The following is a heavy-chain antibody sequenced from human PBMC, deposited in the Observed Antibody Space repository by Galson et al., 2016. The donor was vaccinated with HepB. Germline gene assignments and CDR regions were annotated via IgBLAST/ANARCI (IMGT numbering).Heavy chain of an antibody. CDR1: GGSFTGYY. V-gene: IGHV4-34*01. CDR2: AIHSGRT. D-gene: IGHD6-19*01. CDR3: TRGGCSGGGCLWGGRRDY. Sequence: EPLSLTCAVSGGSFTGYYWSWIRQTPGKGLEWVGEAIHSGRTKYNPSLKSRVTITVDASNNQFSLKLDSVTAADTALYFCTRGGCSGGGCLWGGRRDYWGPGTLVTVSS. J-gene: IGHJ4*02.